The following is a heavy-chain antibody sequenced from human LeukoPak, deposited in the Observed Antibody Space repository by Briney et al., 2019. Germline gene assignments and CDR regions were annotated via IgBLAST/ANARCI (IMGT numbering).Heavy chain of an antibody. CDR3: ARAGSGRKNYFDY. Sequence: GGSLRLSCAASGFTFSSYSMNWVRQAPGKGLEWVSSISSSSSYIYYADSVKGRFTISRDNAKNSLYLQMNSLRAEDTAVYYCARAGSGRKNYFDYWGQGTLVTVSS. V-gene: IGHV3-21*01. CDR1: GFTFSSYS. D-gene: IGHD3-10*01. J-gene: IGHJ4*02. CDR2: ISSSSSYI.